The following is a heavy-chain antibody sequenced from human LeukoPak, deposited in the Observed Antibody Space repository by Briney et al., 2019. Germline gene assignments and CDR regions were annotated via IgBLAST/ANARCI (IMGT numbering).Heavy chain of an antibody. D-gene: IGHD3-10*01. V-gene: IGHV3-7*01. J-gene: IGHJ6*02. CDR3: ARERGSRSLDV. CDR2: VKQDGSEK. Sequence: GGSLRLSCAASGFTFSSYAMSWVRQALGKGLEWVANVKQDGSEKYYVDSVKGRLTISRDNAKNSLYLQMNSLRAEDTAVYYCARERGSRSLDVWGQGTTVTVSS. CDR1: GFTFSSYA.